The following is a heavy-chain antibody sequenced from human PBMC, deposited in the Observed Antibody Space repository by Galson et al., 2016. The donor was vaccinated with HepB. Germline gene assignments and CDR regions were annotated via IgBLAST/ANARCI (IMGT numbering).Heavy chain of an antibody. CDR1: GGSLSSYY. CDR3: AGESPYSRGSRGDWFDP. D-gene: IGHD6-19*01. CDR2: IYHSGST. V-gene: IGHV4-59*01. J-gene: IGHJ5*02. Sequence: SETLSLTCTVSGGSLSSYYWNWIRQPPGKGLEWIGYIYHSGSTNYNSSLKSRVTILVDTSKNQFSLKLRSVTAADTAVYYCAGESPYSRGSRGDWFDPWGQGTLVTVSS.